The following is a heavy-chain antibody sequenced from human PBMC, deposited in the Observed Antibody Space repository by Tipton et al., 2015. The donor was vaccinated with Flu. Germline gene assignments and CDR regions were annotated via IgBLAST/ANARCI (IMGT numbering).Heavy chain of an antibody. J-gene: IGHJ4*02. V-gene: IGHV3-64*07. Sequence: QLVQSGGGLVQPGGSLRLSCAASGFTFSSYAMHWVRQAPGKGLEYVSAISSNGGSTYYADSVNGRFTISRDNSKNTLYLQMGSRRAEDMAVYYCARDSCGGDGWDSGGQGTLVTVAS. CDR2: ISSNGGST. CDR3: ARDSCGGDGWDS. CDR1: GFTFSSYA. D-gene: IGHD2-21*02.